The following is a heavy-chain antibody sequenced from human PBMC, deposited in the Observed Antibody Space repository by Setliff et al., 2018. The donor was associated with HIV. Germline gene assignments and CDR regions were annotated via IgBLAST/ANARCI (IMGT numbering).Heavy chain of an antibody. Sequence: GASVMVSCKASGYTFTGYYMHWVRQAPGQGLEWMGWINPNSGGTNYAQKFQGRVTMTRDTSISTAYMELSRLRSDDTAVYYCARGLWFGELEGYNWSDPWGQGTLVTVSS. CDR1: GYTFTGYY. D-gene: IGHD3-10*01. J-gene: IGHJ5*02. CDR2: INPNSGGT. V-gene: IGHV1-2*02. CDR3: ARGLWFGELEGYNWSDP.